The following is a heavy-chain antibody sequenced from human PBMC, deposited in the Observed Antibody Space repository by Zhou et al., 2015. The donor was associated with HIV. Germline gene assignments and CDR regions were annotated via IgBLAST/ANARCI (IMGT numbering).Heavy chain of an antibody. CDR3: ARFGGVGSYWRKYSYVGFDL. CDR1: GFNFDDFG. CDR2: ISYSGETS. V-gene: IGHV3-9*01. Sequence: EAHLVESGGGLVQPGRSLRLSCVVSGFNFDDFGMHWVRQGPGKGLEWISGISYSGETSAYADSVRGRFIISRDSANTSLYLQMNTLRPEDTGHYYCARFGGVGSYWRKYSYVGFDLWGPGTTV. D-gene: IGHD2-8*02. J-gene: IGHJ6*02.